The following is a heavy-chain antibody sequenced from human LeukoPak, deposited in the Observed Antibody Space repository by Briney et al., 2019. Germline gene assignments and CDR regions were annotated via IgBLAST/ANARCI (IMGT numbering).Heavy chain of an antibody. J-gene: IGHJ4*02. CDR1: GFTFSSYW. CDR2: INHNGNVN. Sequence: GGSLRLSCAASGFTFSSYWMNWARQAPGKGLEWVASINHNGNVNYYVDSVKGRFTISRDNAKNSLYLQVSNLRAEDTAVYFCARGGGLDVWGQGTLVTVSS. CDR3: ARGGGLDV. V-gene: IGHV3-7*03. D-gene: IGHD3/OR15-3a*01.